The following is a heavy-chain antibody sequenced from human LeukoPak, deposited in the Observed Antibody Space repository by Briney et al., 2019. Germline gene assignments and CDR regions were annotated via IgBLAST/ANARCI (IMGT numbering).Heavy chain of an antibody. CDR1: GGSFSGYY. V-gene: IGHV4-34*01. CDR3: ASSVRGTAWLNR. J-gene: IGHJ4*02. CDR2: ISHSGST. D-gene: IGHD3-10*01. Sequence: ASETLSLTCAVYGGSFSGYYWSWIRQPPGKGLEWIGEISHSGSTNYNPSLKSRVTISVATSKNQSSLKLSSVTAADTAVYYCASSVRGTAWLNRWGQGTLVIVSS.